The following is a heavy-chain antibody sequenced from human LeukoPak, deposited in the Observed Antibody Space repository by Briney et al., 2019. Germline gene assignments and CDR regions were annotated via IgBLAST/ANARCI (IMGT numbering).Heavy chain of an antibody. CDR1: GFTFSSYW. D-gene: IGHD6-13*01. J-gene: IGHJ6*02. CDR2: IKEDGSEK. V-gene: IGHV3-7*01. CDR3: GRIQRAAAGTGKYYHYFYGMDV. Sequence: GGSLRLSCAASGFTFSSYWMRWVRQAPGKGLEWVANIKEDGSEKHYVDSVKGRFTISRDNAKNSLYLQMNSLRAEDTAVYYCGRIQRAAAGTGKYYHYFYGMDVWGQGTTVTVS.